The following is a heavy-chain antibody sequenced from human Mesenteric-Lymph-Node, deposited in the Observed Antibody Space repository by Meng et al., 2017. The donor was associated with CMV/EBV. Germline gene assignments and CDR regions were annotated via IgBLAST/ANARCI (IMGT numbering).Heavy chain of an antibody. CDR3: ASNLPAADY. CDR1: GFSFSTYC. V-gene: IGHV3-7*01. CDR2: IKQDRSET. Sequence: GESLKISCAASGFSFSTYCMIWVRQAPGKGLEWVATIKQDRSETCYVDSVKGRFTISRDNAKNSLYLQMSSLTAEDTAVYFCASNLPAADYWGQGTLVTVSS. J-gene: IGHJ4*02. D-gene: IGHD2-2*01.